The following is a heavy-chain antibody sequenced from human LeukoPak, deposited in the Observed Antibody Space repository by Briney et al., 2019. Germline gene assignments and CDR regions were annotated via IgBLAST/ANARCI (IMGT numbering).Heavy chain of an antibody. CDR1: GGTFSSYA. CDR2: IIPIFGTA. CDR3: ARSPSCGGDCYPRDYYYYYMDV. V-gene: IGHV1-69*13. Sequence: ASVKVSCKASGGTFSSYAISWVRQAPGQGLEWMGGIIPIFGTANYAQKFQGGVTITADEPTSTAYMELSSLRSEDTAVYYCARSPSCGGDCYPRDYYYYYMDVWGKGTTVTISS. D-gene: IGHD2-21*02. J-gene: IGHJ6*03.